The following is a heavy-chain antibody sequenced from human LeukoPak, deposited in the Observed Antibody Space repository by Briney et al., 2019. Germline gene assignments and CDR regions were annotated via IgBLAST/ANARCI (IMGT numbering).Heavy chain of an antibody. J-gene: IGHJ5*01. V-gene: IGHV4-39*07. CDR3: AREGYSSNWYDY. CDR2: IRYTHTGST. D-gene: IGHD6-13*01. Sequence: SETLSLTCTVSGGSISSSSYYWGWVRQPPGKGLEWIGSIRYTHTGSTYYNPSLKSRVTISVDTSKNQFSLKLRSVTAADTGVYYCAREGYSSNWYDYWGQGTLVTVSS. CDR1: GGSISSSSYY.